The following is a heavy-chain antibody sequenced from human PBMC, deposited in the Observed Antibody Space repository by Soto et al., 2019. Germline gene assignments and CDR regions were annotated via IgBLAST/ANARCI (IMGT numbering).Heavy chain of an antibody. CDR3: ARWASTGAFDY. CDR1: GDSVNSYY. J-gene: IGHJ4*02. V-gene: IGHV4-59*02. D-gene: IGHD7-27*01. CDR2: VYYSGST. Sequence: SETLSLTCTVTGDSVNSYYWSWMRQPPGKGLECMGYVYYSGSTNYNPSLKSRVTISVDTSKNQISLRLKSVTAADTAVYYCARWASTGAFDYWGQRTLVTVSS.